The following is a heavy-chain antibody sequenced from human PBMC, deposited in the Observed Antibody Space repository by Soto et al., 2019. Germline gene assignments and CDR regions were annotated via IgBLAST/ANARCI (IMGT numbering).Heavy chain of an antibody. J-gene: IGHJ6*02. CDR3: ARYRDVGTVYEYYYYALDG. CDR1: GYSITSYY. Sequence: SVNGSCKASGYSITSYYLHWVRQAPGQGPEWMGIINPNSTSASYAQKFQGRVTMTRDTSTSTVYMELSTLRSEDTAVYYCARYRDVGTVYEYYYYALDGWGQGTTVTLSS. CDR2: INPNSTSA. D-gene: IGHD3-9*01. V-gene: IGHV1-46*01.